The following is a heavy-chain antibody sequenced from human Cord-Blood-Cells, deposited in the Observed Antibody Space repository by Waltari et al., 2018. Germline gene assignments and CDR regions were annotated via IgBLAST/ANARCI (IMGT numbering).Heavy chain of an antibody. CDR1: GGSFSGYY. CDR2: INHSGST. Sequence: QVQLQQWGAGLLKPSETLSLTCAVYGGSFSGYYWSWIRQPPGKGLEWIGEINHSGSTNSNPSLKSRVTISVDTSKNQFSLKLSSVTAADTAVYYCARIRRAFRGGYYDFWSGWNGMDVWGQGTTVTVSS. V-gene: IGHV4-34*01. CDR3: ARIRRAFRGGYYDFWSGWNGMDV. J-gene: IGHJ6*02. D-gene: IGHD3-3*01.